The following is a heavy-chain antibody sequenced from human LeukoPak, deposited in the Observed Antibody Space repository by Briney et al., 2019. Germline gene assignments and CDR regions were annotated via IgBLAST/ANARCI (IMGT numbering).Heavy chain of an antibody. V-gene: IGHV1-18*01. CDR2: ISAYNGNT. Sequence: ASVKVSCKASGYTFTSYGISWVRQAPGQGLEWMGWISAYNGNTNYAQMVQGRVTMTTDTSTSTAYMEVRSLRSDDTAMYYCARDVGDIVTIPAAISVPWGQGTLVTVSS. CDR1: GYTFTSYG. D-gene: IGHD2-2*01. CDR3: ARDVGDIVTIPAAISVP. J-gene: IGHJ5*02.